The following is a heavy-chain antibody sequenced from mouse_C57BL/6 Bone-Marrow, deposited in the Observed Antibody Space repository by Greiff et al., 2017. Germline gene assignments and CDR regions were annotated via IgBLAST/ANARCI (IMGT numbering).Heavy chain of an antibody. D-gene: IGHD4-1*01. J-gene: IGHJ3*01. CDR2: IDPANGNP. CDR1: GFNIKHTY. Sequence: VQLQQSVAELVRPGASVTLSCTASGFNIKHTYMNWVKQRPEQDLEWIGRIDPANGNPNYAPKFQGKATITADTPSNTAYLLLSSLTSEDTAIYYCAREPHWDGFAYWGQGTLVTVSA. V-gene: IGHV14-3*01. CDR3: AREPHWDGFAY.